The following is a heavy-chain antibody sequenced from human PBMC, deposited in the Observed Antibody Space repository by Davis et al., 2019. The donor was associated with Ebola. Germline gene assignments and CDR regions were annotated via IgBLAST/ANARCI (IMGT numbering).Heavy chain of an antibody. J-gene: IGHJ5*02. V-gene: IGHV4-34*01. CDR3: ARLYSGSYYNWFDP. CDR1: GGSISSYY. CDR2: INHSGST. D-gene: IGHD1-26*01. Sequence: MPSETLSLTCTVSGGSISSYYWSWIRQPPGKGLEWIGEINHSGSTNYNPSLKSRVTISVDTSKNQFSLKLSSVTAADTAVYYCARLYSGSYYNWFDPWGQGTLVTVSS.